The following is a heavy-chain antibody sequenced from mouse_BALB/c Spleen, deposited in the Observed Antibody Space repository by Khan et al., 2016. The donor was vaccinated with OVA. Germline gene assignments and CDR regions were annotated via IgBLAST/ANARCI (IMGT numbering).Heavy chain of an antibody. D-gene: IGHD1-3*01. J-gene: IGHJ3*01. CDR3: ASNLSGSLAY. CDR2: INSDGYYT. V-gene: IGHV5-6*01. Sequence: EVQLVESGGDLVRPGGSLKLSCAASGFTFSAYGMSWVRQSPDKRLKWVATINSDGYYTYYPASLKGRFILSRDNDKNTLYLKMRSLQSEYTAMYYCASNLSGSLAYWGQGTLVTVSA. CDR1: GFTFSAYG.